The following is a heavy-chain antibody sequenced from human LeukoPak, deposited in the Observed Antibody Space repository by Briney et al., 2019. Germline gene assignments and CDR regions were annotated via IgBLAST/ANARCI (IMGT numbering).Heavy chain of an antibody. D-gene: IGHD6-19*01. J-gene: IGHJ4*02. CDR3: AKTTTGYSSGRYPGWPVDY. CDR2: ISGSGGGT. V-gene: IGHV3-23*01. Sequence: PGGSLSLSCAASGFTFSSYAVSWVRQAPGKGLEWVSAISGSGGGTYYADPVKGRFTISRDNSKNTLYLQMSSLSTEDTAVYYCAKTTTGYSSGRYPGWPVDYWGQGTLVSVSS. CDR1: GFTFSSYA.